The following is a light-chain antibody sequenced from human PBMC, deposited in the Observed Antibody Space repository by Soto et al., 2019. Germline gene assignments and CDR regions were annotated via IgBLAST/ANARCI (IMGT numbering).Light chain of an antibody. CDR1: TSNVGANT. CDR2: SDD. J-gene: IGLJ3*02. CDR3: AAWDDTLAGWV. Sequence: QLVLTQPPSVSATPGQRVTLSCSGTTSNVGANTVNWYQQFPGTAPTLLIFSDDQRPSGVPDRFSGSRSGTSGSLAISGLQSADEAHYFCAAWDDTLAGWVFGGGTKVTVL. V-gene: IGLV1-44*01.